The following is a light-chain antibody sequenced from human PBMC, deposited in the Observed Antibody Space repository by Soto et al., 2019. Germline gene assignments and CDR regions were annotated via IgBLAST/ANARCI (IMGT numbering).Light chain of an antibody. CDR1: SSDVGGYNS. CDR3: SSYTSSNPPYA. J-gene: IGLJ1*01. Sequence: QSVLTQPASVSGSPGQSITISCTGTSSDVGGYNSVSWYQQHPGNAPTLMIYEVSYRPSGVSNRFSGSKSGNTASLTISGLQAEDEADYYCSSYTSSNPPYAFGTWKKVPVL. CDR2: EVS. V-gene: IGLV2-14*01.